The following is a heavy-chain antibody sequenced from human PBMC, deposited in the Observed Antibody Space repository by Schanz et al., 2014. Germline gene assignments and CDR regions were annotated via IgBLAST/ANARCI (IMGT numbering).Heavy chain of an antibody. CDR2: INPSGGST. Sequence: QVQVEQSGPEVKKPGASVKVSCKASGYTFTSDSMHWVRQAPGQGLEWMGMINPSGGSTTYAQKFQGRVTMTRDTSTSTVYMELSSLRSEDTAVYYCARDGVDAAAGGNYWGQGTLXTVSS. V-gene: IGHV1-46*03. CDR1: GYTFTSDS. CDR3: ARDGVDAAAGGNY. D-gene: IGHD6-13*01. J-gene: IGHJ4*02.